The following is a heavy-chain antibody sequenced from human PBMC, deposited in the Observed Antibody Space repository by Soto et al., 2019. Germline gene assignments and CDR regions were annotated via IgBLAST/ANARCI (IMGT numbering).Heavy chain of an antibody. CDR1: GGSISSSSYY. CDR3: ARLGYCSSTSCYLSGYYYYYMDV. V-gene: IGHV4-39*01. J-gene: IGHJ6*03. D-gene: IGHD2-2*01. CDR2: IYYSGST. Sequence: SETLSLTCTVSGGSISSSSYYWGWIRQPPGKGLEWIGSIYYSGSTYYNPSLKSRVTISVDTSKNQFSLKLSSVTAADTAVYYCARLGYCSSTSCYLSGYYYYYMDVWGKGTTVTVSS.